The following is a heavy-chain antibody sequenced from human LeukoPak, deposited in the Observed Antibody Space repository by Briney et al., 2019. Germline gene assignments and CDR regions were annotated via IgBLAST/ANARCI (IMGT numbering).Heavy chain of an antibody. D-gene: IGHD1-26*01. CDR3: AKWGGGTYHDF. CDR1: GGTFSSYA. V-gene: IGHV1-69*05. CDR2: IIPIFGTA. Sequence: GASVKVSCKASGGTFSSYAISWVRQAPGQGLEWMGRIIPIFGTANYAQKFQGRVTITTDESTSTAYMELSSLRSEDTAVYYCAKWGGGTYHDFWGQGTLVTVSS. J-gene: IGHJ4*02.